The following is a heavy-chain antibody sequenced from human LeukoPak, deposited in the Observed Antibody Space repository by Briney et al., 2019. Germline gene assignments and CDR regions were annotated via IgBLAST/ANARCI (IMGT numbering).Heavy chain of an antibody. CDR2: IGTSGGST. CDR1: GFPFSIAW. Sequence: GGSLRLSSAVFGSGFPFSIAWMSWVRQAPGKGLEWVSGIGTSGGSTYYADSVRGRFTISRDNSKNTLYLQMNSLRADDTAAYYCAKDLFPGDYYYGMDVWGQGTTVTVSS. CDR3: AKDLFPGDYYYGMDV. V-gene: IGHV3-23*01. D-gene: IGHD3-10*01. J-gene: IGHJ6*02.